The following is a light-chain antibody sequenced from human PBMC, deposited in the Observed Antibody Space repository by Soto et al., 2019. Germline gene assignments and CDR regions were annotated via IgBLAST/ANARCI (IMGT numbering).Light chain of an antibody. CDR3: QQYNSYPWT. V-gene: IGKV1-5*03. J-gene: IGKJ1*01. Sequence: DIQMTQPPSSLSASVGDRVTITCRASQTISSWLAWYQQKPGKAPKLLIYKASTLKSGVPSRFSGSGSGTGFTLTITSLQPDDFATYYCQQYNSYPWTFGQGTKVDIK. CDR2: KAS. CDR1: QTISSW.